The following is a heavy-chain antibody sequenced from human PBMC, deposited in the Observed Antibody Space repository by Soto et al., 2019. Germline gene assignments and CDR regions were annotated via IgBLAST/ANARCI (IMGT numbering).Heavy chain of an antibody. CDR1: GGTFSSYA. J-gene: IGHJ4*02. D-gene: IGHD5-18*01. CDR2: ILPIFGTA. Sequence: QLQLVQSGAEVKKPGSSVKVSCKASGGTFSSYAISWVRQAPGQGHEWMGGILPIFGTANYAQKFQGRVTITADKSTITAYMELSSLRSEDTAVYYCATLGGTAMVKIDYWGQGTLVTVSS. V-gene: IGHV1-69*06. CDR3: ATLGGTAMVKIDY.